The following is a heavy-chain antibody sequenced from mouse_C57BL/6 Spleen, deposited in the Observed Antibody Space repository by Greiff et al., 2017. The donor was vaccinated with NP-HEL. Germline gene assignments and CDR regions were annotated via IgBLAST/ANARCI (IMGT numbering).Heavy chain of an antibody. V-gene: IGHV1-26*01. CDR2: INPNNGGT. Sequence: EVKLQESGPELVKPGASVKISCKASGYTFTDYYMNWVKQSHGKSLEWIGDINPNNGGTSYNQKFKGKATLTVDKSSSTAYMELRSLTSEDSAVYYCAGGDYWGQGTSVTVSS. CDR3: AGGDY. CDR1: GYTFTDYY. J-gene: IGHJ4*01.